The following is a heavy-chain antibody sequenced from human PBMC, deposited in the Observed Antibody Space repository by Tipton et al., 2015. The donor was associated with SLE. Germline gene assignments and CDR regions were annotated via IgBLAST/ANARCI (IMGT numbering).Heavy chain of an antibody. Sequence: SLRLSCVASGFTFSSYAMSWVRQAPGKGLEWVSAITGSGANTYYADSVKGRFTISRDNLKKTLDLQMNSMRAEDTAVYYCAKGVVDSGYYLGEEHWGQGKLVTVSS. CDR2: ITGSGANT. CDR1: GFTFSSYA. CDR3: AKGVVDSGYYLGEEH. J-gene: IGHJ4*02. V-gene: IGHV3-23*01. D-gene: IGHD3-3*01.